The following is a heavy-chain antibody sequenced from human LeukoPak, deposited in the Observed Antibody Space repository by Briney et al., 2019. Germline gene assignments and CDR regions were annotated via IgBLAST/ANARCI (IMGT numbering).Heavy chain of an antibody. Sequence: ASVKVSCKASGYTFISYGISWVRQAPGQGLEWMGWISPYNGNTNYAQKLQGRVTMTTDTSTSTAYMDLRSLRSDDTAVYYCARKLYDSSRYGQTYYFDYWGQGTLVTVSS. V-gene: IGHV1-18*01. D-gene: IGHD3-22*01. CDR2: ISPYNGNT. CDR1: GYTFISYG. J-gene: IGHJ4*02. CDR3: ARKLYDSSRYGQTYYFDY.